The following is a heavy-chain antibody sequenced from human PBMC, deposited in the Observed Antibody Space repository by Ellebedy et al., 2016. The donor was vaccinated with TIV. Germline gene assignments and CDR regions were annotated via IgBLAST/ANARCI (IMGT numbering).Heavy chain of an antibody. V-gene: IGHV1-2*04. Sequence: AASVKVSCKTSGYTFTAYYIHWVRHAPGQGLEWMGWINPISGDTNSAQKFQVWVTMTRAPSISTAYMELRRLRSNDTAVYYCARARQGYNVLFDFWGQGTLVTVPS. CDR3: ARARQGYNVLFDF. CDR2: INPISGDT. CDR1: GYTFTAYY. D-gene: IGHD5-24*01. J-gene: IGHJ4*02.